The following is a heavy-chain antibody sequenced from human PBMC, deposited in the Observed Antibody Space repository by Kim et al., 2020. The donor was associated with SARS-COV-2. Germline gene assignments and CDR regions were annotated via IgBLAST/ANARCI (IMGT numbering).Heavy chain of an antibody. CDR2: ISAYNGNT. J-gene: IGHJ5*02. D-gene: IGHD6-13*01. CDR3: AREMEQQLAGNWFDP. CDR1: GYTFTSYG. V-gene: IGHV1-18*04. Sequence: ASVKVSCKASGYTFTSYGISWVRQAPGQGLEWMGWISAYNGNTNYAQKLQGRVTMTTDTSTSTAYMELRSLRSDDTAVYYCAREMEQQLAGNWFDPWGQGTLVTVSS.